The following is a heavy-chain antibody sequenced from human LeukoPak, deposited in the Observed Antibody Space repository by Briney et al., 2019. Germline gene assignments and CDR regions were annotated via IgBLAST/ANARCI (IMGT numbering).Heavy chain of an antibody. D-gene: IGHD3-22*01. CDR3: SRHTSHYSDSVGYYAFDI. CDR2: TYYSGST. J-gene: IGHJ3*02. Sequence: SETLSLTCTVSGGSISSSSYYWGWIRQPPGKGLEWIGSTYYSGSTYYNPSLKSRVTISVDTSKNQFSLKLSSVTAADTAVYYCSRHTSHYSDSVGYYAFDIWGQGAMVTVSS. CDR1: GGSISSSSYY. V-gene: IGHV4-39*01.